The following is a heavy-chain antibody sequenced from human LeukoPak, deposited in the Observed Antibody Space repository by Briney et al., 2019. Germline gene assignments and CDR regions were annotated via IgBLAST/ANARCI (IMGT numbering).Heavy chain of an antibody. Sequence: SETLSLTCAVYGGSFSGYYWSWIRQPPGKGLEWIGEINHSGSTNYNPSLKSRVTISVDTSKNQFSLKLSSVTAVDTAVYYCAREFLEWLPDYWGQGTLVTVSS. CDR2: INHSGST. D-gene: IGHD3-3*01. J-gene: IGHJ4*02. CDR3: AREFLEWLPDY. V-gene: IGHV4-34*01. CDR1: GGSFSGYY.